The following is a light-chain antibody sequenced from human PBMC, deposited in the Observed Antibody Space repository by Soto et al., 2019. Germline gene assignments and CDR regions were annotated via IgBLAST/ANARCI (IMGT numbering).Light chain of an antibody. CDR3: ASWDDGLHGWV. CDR1: SSNIGSNP. Sequence: QSVLTQPPSASGTPGQRVTISCSGSSSNIGSNPVSWYHQVPGTAPEVFIYSNNQRPSGVPDRVSGSKSGTSASLAISGLQSEDEADYYCASWDDGLHGWVFGGGTQLTVL. J-gene: IGLJ3*02. V-gene: IGLV1-44*01. CDR2: SNN.